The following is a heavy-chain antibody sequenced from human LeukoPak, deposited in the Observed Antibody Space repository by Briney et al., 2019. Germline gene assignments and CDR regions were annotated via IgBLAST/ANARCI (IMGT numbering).Heavy chain of an antibody. V-gene: IGHV4-59*01. Sequence: SETLSLTCTVSGGSISSYYWSWIRQPPGKGLEWIGYIYYSGSTNYNPSLKSRVTISVDTSKNQFSLKLSSVTAADTAVYYCAGGRVTDFDYWGQGTLVTVSS. CDR1: GGSISSYY. CDR2: IYYSGST. J-gene: IGHJ4*02. D-gene: IGHD2-21*02. CDR3: AGGRVTDFDY.